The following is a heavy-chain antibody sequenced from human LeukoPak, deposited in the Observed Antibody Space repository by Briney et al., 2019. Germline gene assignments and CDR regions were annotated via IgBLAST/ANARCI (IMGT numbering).Heavy chain of an antibody. J-gene: IGHJ4*02. CDR1: GGSISSYY. Sequence: SETLSLTCTVSGGSISSYYWSWIRQPPGKGLEWIGEINHSGSTNYNPSLKSRATISVDTSKNQFSLKLSSVTAADTAVYYCARGRSRTSFDYWGQGTLVTVSS. CDR2: INHSGST. CDR3: ARGRSRTSFDY. V-gene: IGHV4-34*01.